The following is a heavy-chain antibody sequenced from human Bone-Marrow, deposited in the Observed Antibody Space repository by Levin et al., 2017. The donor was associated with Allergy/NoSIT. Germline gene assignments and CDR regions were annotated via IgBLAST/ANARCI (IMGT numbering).Heavy chain of an antibody. CDR1: GASLTSGSHY. CDR3: AKVGYGDYESFDY. J-gene: IGHJ4*02. D-gene: IGHD4-17*01. V-gene: IGHV4-61*02. Sequence: SETLSLTCTVSGASLTSGSHYWTWIRQSAGKGLEWIGRIDTSGSTNYNPSLNSRVTMSVDTSKRQFSLRLSPVTAADTAVYYCAKVGYGDYESFDYWGQGTLVTVSS. CDR2: IDTSGST.